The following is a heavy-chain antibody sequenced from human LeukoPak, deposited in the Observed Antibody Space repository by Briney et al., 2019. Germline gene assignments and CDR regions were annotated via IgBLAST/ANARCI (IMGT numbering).Heavy chain of an antibody. CDR3: ASQFFSGSYLNPRFDY. CDR2: INHSGST. D-gene: IGHD1-26*01. Sequence: SETLSLTCAVSGGSFSGYHWGWVRQPPGKGLEWIGEINHSGSTNYNPSLKSRVTISVDTSKNQFSLKLSSVTAADTAVYYCASQFFSGSYLNPRFDYWGQGTLVTVSS. J-gene: IGHJ4*02. CDR1: GGSFSGYH. V-gene: IGHV4-34*01.